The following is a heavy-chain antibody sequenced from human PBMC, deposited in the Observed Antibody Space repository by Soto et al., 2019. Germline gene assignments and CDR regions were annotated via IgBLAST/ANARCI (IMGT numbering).Heavy chain of an antibody. Sequence: SETLSLTCTVSGGSISSSSYYWGWIRQPPGKGLEWIGSIYYSGSTYYNPSLKSRVTISVDTSKNQFSLKLSSVTAADTAVYYCARQGYCSSTSCYPLFGYWGQGTLVTVSS. V-gene: IGHV4-39*01. CDR3: ARQGYCSSTSCYPLFGY. J-gene: IGHJ4*02. CDR2: IYYSGST. CDR1: GGSISSSSYY. D-gene: IGHD2-2*01.